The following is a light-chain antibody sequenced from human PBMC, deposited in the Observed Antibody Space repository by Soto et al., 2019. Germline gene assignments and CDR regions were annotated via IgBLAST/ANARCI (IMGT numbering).Light chain of an antibody. CDR2: EVS. J-gene: IGLJ1*01. Sequence: QSVLTQPASVSGSPGQSITISCTGTSSDVGAYKYVSWYQQHPGKAPKLMIYEVSNRPSGVSNRFSGSKSGNTASVTISGLQAEDEADYYCSSCTSTNTQVFGTGTKV. V-gene: IGLV2-14*01. CDR1: SSDVGAYKY. CDR3: SSCTSTNTQV.